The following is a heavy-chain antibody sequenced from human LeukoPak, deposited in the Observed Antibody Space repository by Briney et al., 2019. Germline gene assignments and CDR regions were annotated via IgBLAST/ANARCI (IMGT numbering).Heavy chain of an antibody. D-gene: IGHD2-8*01. J-gene: IGHJ4*02. V-gene: IGHV4-59*08. CDR3: ARGNGHFDY. Sequence: SETLSLTCTVSGGSINDYHWSWIRQPPGKGLEWIGYIYYSGTTNYNPSLKTRITMSVDTSKNQFSLKLTSLTAADTALYYCARGNGHFDYWDQGTLVTVSS. CDR1: GGSINDYH. CDR2: IYYSGTT.